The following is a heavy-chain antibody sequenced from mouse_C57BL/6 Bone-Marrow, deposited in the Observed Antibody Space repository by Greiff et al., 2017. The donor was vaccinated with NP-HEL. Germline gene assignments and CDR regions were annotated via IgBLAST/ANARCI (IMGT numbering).Heavy chain of an antibody. V-gene: IGHV1-42*01. D-gene: IGHD1-2*01. Sequence: EVKVVESGPELVKPGASVKISCKASGYSFTGYYMNWVKQSPEKSLEWIGEINPSTGGTTYNQKFKAKATLTVDKSSSTAYMQLKSLTSEDAAVYYCARYGYPGYFDYWGQGTTLTVSS. CDR3: ARYGYPGYFDY. CDR1: GYSFTGYY. CDR2: INPSTGGT. J-gene: IGHJ2*01.